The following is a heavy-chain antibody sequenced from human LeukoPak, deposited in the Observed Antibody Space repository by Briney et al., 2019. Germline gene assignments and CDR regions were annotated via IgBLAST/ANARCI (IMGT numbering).Heavy chain of an antibody. CDR3: AKAPDSPFFHAVPVFDS. V-gene: IGHV3-11*01. Sequence: GGSLRLSCAGSGFTFSDSYLSWIRQAPGKGLEWISYISDSSSTIYYANSVKGRFTVSRDNAKNSLFLQMNSLRPDDSAVYYCAKAPDSPFFHAVPVFDSWGQGTLVSVSS. D-gene: IGHD2-2*01. CDR1: GFTFSDSY. CDR2: ISDSSSTI. J-gene: IGHJ4*02.